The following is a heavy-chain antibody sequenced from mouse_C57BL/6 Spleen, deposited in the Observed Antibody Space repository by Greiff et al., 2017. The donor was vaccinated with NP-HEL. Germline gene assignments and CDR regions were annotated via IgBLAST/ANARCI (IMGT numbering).Heavy chain of an antibody. V-gene: IGHV1-26*01. CDR3: ARWVTVVAMYYCDY. CDR2: INPNNGGT. CDR1: GYTFTDYY. J-gene: IGHJ2*01. D-gene: IGHD1-1*01. Sequence: EVQLQQSGPELVKPGASVKISCKASGYTFTDYYMNWVKQSHGKSLEWIGDINPNNGGTSYNQKFKGKATLTVDKSSSTAYMELRSLTSEDSAVYYCARWVTVVAMYYCDYWGQGTTLTVSS.